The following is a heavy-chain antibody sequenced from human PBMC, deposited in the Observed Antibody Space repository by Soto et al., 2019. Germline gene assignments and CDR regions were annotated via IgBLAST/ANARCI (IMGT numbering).Heavy chain of an antibody. D-gene: IGHD6-13*01. V-gene: IGHV4-34*01. CDR2: INHSGST. CDR3: ERRSSWRGYYHYYGMDV. Sequence: KTSETLSLTCAVYGGSFSGYYWSWIRQPPGKGLEWIGEINHSGSTNYNPSLKSRVTISVDTSKNQFSLKLSSVTAADTAAYYCERRSSWRGYYHYYGMDVWGQGTTVIVS. J-gene: IGHJ6*02. CDR1: GGSFSGYY.